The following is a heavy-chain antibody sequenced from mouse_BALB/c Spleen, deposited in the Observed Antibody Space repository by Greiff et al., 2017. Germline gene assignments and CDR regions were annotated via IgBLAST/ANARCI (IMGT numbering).Heavy chain of an antibody. J-gene: IGHJ3*01. Sequence: EVHLVESGGGLVKPGGSLKLSCAASGFTFSDYYMYWVRQTPEKRLEWVATISDGGSYTYYPDSVKGRFTISRDNAKNNLYLQMSSLKSEDTAMYYCAREDGSSSFAYWGQGTLVTVSA. CDR2: ISDGGSYT. V-gene: IGHV5-4*02. CDR3: AREDGSSSFAY. D-gene: IGHD1-1*01. CDR1: GFTFSDYY.